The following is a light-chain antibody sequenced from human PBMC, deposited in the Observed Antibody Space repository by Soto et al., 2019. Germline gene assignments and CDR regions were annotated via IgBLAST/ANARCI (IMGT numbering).Light chain of an antibody. CDR2: GVS. J-gene: IGKJ5*01. V-gene: IGKV1-8*01. CDR3: QQYNSYPIT. CDR1: HRLNTY. Sequence: AIRMTQSPASLSASTGDRVTITCRASHRLNTYLAWYQQKPGTAPKLLIYGVSSLQTGVPSRFSGSGSGTDFTLIISSLQSEDFATYYCQQYNSYPITFGQGTRLEIK.